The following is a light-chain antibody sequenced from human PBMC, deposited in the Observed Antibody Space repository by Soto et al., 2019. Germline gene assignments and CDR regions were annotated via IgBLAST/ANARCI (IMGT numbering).Light chain of an antibody. CDR3: QKYHSAPFT. Sequence: DIQMPQSPSSLSASVGDRVTITFRASQAISNSLAWYQQKPGKVPKVLIYAASTLQSGVPSRFSGSGSGTDFTLTITSLQPEDVATYFCQKYHSAPFTFGPGTKVDIK. CDR1: QAISNS. J-gene: IGKJ3*01. V-gene: IGKV1-27*01. CDR2: AAS.